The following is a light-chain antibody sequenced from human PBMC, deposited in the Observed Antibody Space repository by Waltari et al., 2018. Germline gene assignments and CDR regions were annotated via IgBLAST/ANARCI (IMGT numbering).Light chain of an antibody. J-gene: IGLJ2*01. CDR1: NIGSKS. Sequence: SYVLTQPPSVSVAPGQTARLTCGGTNIGSKSGHWYQQKPGQAPVLGVYDDSDRPSGIPERFSGSNSGNTATLTISRVEAGDEADYYCQVWDSSSDHVVFGGGTKLSVL. CDR2: DDS. CDR3: QVWDSSSDHVV. V-gene: IGLV3-21*02.